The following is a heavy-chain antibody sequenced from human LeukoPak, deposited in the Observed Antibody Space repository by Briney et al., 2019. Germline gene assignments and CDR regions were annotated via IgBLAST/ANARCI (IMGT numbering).Heavy chain of an antibody. V-gene: IGHV1-24*01. CDR3: PTPIFGTQSYYMDV. Sequence: ASVKVSCKVSGYTLTELSMHWVRQAPGKGLEWIGGFDPEDGETIYAQKFQGRVTMTKDTSTATPYTELSTLRSADTAAYYRPTPIFGTQSYYMDVWGKGTTVTVSS. CDR1: GYTLTELS. J-gene: IGHJ6*03. CDR2: FDPEDGET. D-gene: IGHD3-3*01.